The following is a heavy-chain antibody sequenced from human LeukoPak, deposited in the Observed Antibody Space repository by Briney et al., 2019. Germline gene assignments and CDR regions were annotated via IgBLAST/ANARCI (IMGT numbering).Heavy chain of an antibody. D-gene: IGHD2-21*02. CDR1: GYTFSGHY. V-gene: IGHV1-2*02. CDR3: AREPTYCGGDCKSFDY. CDR2: IXPNSGGT. J-gene: IGHJ4*02. Sequence: ASVKVSCKASGYTFSGHYMHWVRQAPGQGLEWMGXIXPNSGGTKYGQKFQGRVTMTRDTSIRTAYMELSRLRSDDTAVYYCAREPTYCGGDCKSFDYWGQGTLVTVSS.